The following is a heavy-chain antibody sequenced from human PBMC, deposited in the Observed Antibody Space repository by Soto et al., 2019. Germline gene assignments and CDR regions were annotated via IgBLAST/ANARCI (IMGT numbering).Heavy chain of an antibody. J-gene: IGHJ5*02. D-gene: IGHD1-7*01. Sequence: SETLSLTCAVSGGPISSGGYSWSWIRQPPGKGLEWIGYIYHSGSTYYNPSLKSRVTISVDRSKNQFSLKLSSVTAADTAVYYCARAWNWNYPPNWFDPWGQGTLVTVYS. CDR1: GGPISSGGYS. V-gene: IGHV4-30-2*01. CDR3: ARAWNWNYPPNWFDP. CDR2: IYHSGST.